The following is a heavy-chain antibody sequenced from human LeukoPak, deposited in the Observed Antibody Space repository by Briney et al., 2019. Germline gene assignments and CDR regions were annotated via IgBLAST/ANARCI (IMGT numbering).Heavy chain of an antibody. CDR2: LTGNGGRT. CDR1: GGPFSSLT. CDR3: AMTLAGVLDSFDS. D-gene: IGHD1-1*01. V-gene: IGHV3-23*01. J-gene: IGHJ4*02. Sequence: GGSLRLSCAASGGPFSSLTMSWIRQSPGKGLEWVSGLTGNGGRTFYADSVKGRFTISRDNSKNTVFLQVHSLRTEDTAIYYCAMTLAGVLDSFDSWGRRTLVTVSS.